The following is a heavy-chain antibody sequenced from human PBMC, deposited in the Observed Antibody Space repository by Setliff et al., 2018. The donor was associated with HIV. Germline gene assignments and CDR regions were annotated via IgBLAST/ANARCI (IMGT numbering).Heavy chain of an antibody. D-gene: IGHD2-21*02. CDR2: FYYNGAT. V-gene: IGHV4-39*01. Sequence: PSETLSLTCTVFRHSIPNTYYYWGWLRQSPGKGLEWIGSFYYNGATHRNPSLKSRVSISVESAENRFSLELTSVTAADTVVYYCAKGDFTAMVMYFDFWGPGTPVTVSS. CDR3: AKGDFTAMVMYFDF. CDR1: RHSIPNTYYY. J-gene: IGHJ4*02.